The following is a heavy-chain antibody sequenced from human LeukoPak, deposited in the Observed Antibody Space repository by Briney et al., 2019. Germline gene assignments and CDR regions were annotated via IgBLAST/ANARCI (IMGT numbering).Heavy chain of an antibody. CDR3: ARDSEQFLSGNYHGSLDY. J-gene: IGHJ4*02. CDR1: GYTFTNYY. V-gene: IGHV1-46*01. CDR2: INPSGGST. Sequence: GASVKVSCKAPGYTFTNYYVHWVRQAPGQGLEWMGIINPSGGSTSCAQKFQGRVTMTRDMSTSTVYMELSSLRSEDTAVYYCARDSEQFLSGNYHGSLDYWGQGTLVTVSS. D-gene: IGHD1-26*01.